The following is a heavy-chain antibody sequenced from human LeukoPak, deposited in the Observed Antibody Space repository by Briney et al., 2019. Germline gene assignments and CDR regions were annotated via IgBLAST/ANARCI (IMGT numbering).Heavy chain of an antibody. CDR2: IYYSGST. CDR3: ASSPDSSGYYFLDY. J-gene: IGHJ4*02. V-gene: IGHV4-59*01. Sequence: PSETLSLTCTVSGGSISSYYWSWIRQPPGKGLEWIGYIYYSGSTNYNPSLKSRVTISVDTSKNQFSLKLSSVTAADTAVYYCASSPDSSGYYFLDYWGQGTLVTVSS. CDR1: GGSISSYY. D-gene: IGHD3-22*01.